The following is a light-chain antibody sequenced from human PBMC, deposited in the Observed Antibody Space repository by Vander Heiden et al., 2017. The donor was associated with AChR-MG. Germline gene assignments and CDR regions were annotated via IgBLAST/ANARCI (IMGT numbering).Light chain of an antibody. CDR3: KQNIQVPIT. V-gene: IGKV2D-29*01. CDR1: QSLLHSDGNTY. Sequence: DLVTTQTPLSLSVTPGQPDSISCKSSQSLLHSDGNTYLYRYQQKAGQPPQLLIYELSNRLFGVPDRFSGSGSGTDFTLKISRVEAEDIGIYYCKQNIQVPITFGQGTRLEIK. J-gene: IGKJ5*01. CDR2: ELS.